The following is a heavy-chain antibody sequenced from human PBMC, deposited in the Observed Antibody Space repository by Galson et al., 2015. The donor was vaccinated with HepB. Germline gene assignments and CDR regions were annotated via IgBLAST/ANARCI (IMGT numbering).Heavy chain of an antibody. CDR1: GYTFTSYA. J-gene: IGHJ6*02. CDR2: INAGNGNT. CDR3: ARDRPRSKWLRQPTLYYYGMDV. D-gene: IGHD5-12*01. Sequence: SVKVSCKASGYTFTSYAMHWVRQAPGQRLEWMGWINAGNGNTKYSQKFQGRVTITRDTSASTAYMELCSPRSEDTAVYYCARDRPRSKWLRQPTLYYYGMDVWGQGTTVTVSS. V-gene: IGHV1-3*01.